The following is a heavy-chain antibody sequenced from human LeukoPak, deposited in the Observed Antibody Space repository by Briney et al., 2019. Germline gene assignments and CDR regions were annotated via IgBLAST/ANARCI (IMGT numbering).Heavy chain of an antibody. CDR1: GGTFSSYA. CDR3: ARGRFRWELEIRDFDY. Sequence: VASVKVSCKASGGTFSSYAISWVRQAPGHGLERMGGIIPIFGTANYAQKFQGRVTITADESTSTAYMELSSLRSEDTAVYYCARGRFRWELEIRDFDYWGQGTLVTVSS. V-gene: IGHV1-69*01. CDR2: IIPIFGTA. J-gene: IGHJ4*02. D-gene: IGHD1-26*01.